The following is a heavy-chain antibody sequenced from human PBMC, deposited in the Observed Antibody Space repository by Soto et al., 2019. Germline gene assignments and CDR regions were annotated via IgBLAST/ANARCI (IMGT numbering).Heavy chain of an antibody. CDR3: ARERTSKGGMDV. CDR2: IISGGTRV. Sequence: GGSLRLSCAASGFTFSNDWMNWVRQGPGKGLEWVSRIISGGTRVTYADSVKGRFTIARDNAKNTLYLEMHSLTAEDTAVYYCARERTSKGGMDVWGQGTTVTV. V-gene: IGHV3-74*01. J-gene: IGHJ6*02. CDR1: GFTFSNDW.